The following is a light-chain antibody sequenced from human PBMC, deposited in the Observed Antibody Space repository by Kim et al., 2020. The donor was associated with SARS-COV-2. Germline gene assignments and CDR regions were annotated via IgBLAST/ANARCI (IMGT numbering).Light chain of an antibody. CDR2: YKSNSNK. V-gene: IGLV5-39*01. J-gene: IGLJ3*02. CDR1: SGIHVDIYN. CDR3: AIWYSNTWV. Sequence: FTWTLLSGIHVDIYNILWYQQKSGSLPRYLLRYKSNSNKEQGSGVPSRLSGSKDASTNAGLLLISGLQSEDAADYYCAIWYSNTWVFGGGTQLTVL.